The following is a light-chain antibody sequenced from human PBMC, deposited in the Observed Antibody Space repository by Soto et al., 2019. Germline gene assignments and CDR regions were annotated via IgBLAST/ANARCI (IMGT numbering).Light chain of an antibody. CDR2: DVS. CDR3: TSYTSDRTYV. Sequence: QSVLTQPASVSGSPGQSITISCTGTSTDVGRYNYVSWYQQHPGKAPKLMVYDVSNRPSWVSNRFSGSKSGITASLTISGLQAEDEADYYCTSYTSDRTYVFGTGSMVTAL. J-gene: IGLJ1*01. V-gene: IGLV2-14*01. CDR1: STDVGRYNY.